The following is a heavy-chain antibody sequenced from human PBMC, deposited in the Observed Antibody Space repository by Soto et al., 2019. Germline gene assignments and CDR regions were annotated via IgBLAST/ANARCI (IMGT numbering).Heavy chain of an antibody. D-gene: IGHD2-15*01. CDR3: VKGGYCTGGNCYANYYYYYGMDV. CDR2: ISGSGGST. V-gene: IGHV3-23*01. J-gene: IGHJ6*02. CDR1: GITFSSYA. Sequence: EVQLLESGGGLVQPGGSLRLSCAASGITFSSYAMNWVRQAPGKGLEWVSTISGSGGSTYYADSVKGRFTISRDNSKNTLYLQMNSLRAEDTAVYYYVKGGYCTGGNCYANYYYYYGMDVWGQGTTVTVSS.